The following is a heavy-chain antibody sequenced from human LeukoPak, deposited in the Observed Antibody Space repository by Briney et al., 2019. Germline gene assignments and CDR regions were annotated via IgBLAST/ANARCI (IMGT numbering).Heavy chain of an antibody. D-gene: IGHD1-7*01. CDR1: GFTFSNYA. CDR2: ISSNGGST. CDR3: ARDGLLWNYDAFGI. J-gene: IGHJ3*02. Sequence: GRSLRLSCPASGFTFSNYAMPSVRQAPGKGLEYVSVISSNGGSTYYANSVKGRFTISRDNSKNTLYLQMGSLRAEDMAVYYCARDGLLWNYDAFGIWGQGTMVTVSS. V-gene: IGHV3-64*01.